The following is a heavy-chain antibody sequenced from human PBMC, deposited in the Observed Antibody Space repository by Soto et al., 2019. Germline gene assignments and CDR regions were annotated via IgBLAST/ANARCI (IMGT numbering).Heavy chain of an antibody. CDR3: ATFLGTSGYYY. Sequence: EVQLLESGGGLVQPGGSLRLSCAASGFTFSGYAMNWVRQTPGKGLEWVSIISGSGGSTYYADSVKGRFTISRDNSKKTLYLQMNSLRAEDTAVYYCATFLGTSGYYYGGQGTLVTVSS. J-gene: IGHJ4*02. CDR2: ISGSGGST. CDR1: GFTFSGYA. D-gene: IGHD3-22*01. V-gene: IGHV3-23*01.